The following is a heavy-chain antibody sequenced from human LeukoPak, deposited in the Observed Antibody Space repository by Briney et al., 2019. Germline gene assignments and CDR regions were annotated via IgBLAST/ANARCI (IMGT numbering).Heavy chain of an antibody. V-gene: IGHV4-38-2*02. Sequence: SETLSLTCTVSGYSISSGYYWGWIRQPPGKGLEWIGSIYHSGSTYYNPSLKSRVTISVDTSKNQFSLNLRSVTAADTAVYYCARGRGYDFWSGYYTGRNWFDPWGQGTLVTVSS. D-gene: IGHD3-3*01. J-gene: IGHJ5*02. CDR3: ARGRGYDFWSGYYTGRNWFDP. CDR2: IYHSGST. CDR1: GYSISSGYY.